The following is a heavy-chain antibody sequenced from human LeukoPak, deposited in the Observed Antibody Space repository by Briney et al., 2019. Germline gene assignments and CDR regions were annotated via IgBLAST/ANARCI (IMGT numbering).Heavy chain of an antibody. CDR1: GFTCSSKD. J-gene: IGHJ4*02. CDR3: AKERTAARADFVDF. Sequence: GGSLRFTCSASGFTCSSKDMLWDRQAPGKGLEYVSAISSNGGSTYYADSVKGRFTISRDNSKNTLYLQMSSLRAEDTAVYYCAKERTAARADFVDFWGRGGLLSVSS. CDR2: ISSNGGST. V-gene: IGHV3-64D*06. D-gene: IGHD2-2*01.